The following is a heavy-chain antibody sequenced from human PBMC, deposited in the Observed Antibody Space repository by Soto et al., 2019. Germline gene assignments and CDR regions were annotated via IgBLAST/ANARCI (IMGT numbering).Heavy chain of an antibody. Sequence: QVQLVQSGAEVKKPGSSVKVSCKASGGTFSSYAISWVRQAPGQGLEWMGGIIPIFGTANYAQKFQGRVTITADESTSTAYMELSSLRSEDTAVYYFARDKRRFGESYYYGMDVWGQGTTVTVSS. CDR2: IIPIFGTA. D-gene: IGHD3-10*01. CDR3: ARDKRRFGESYYYGMDV. CDR1: GGTFSSYA. J-gene: IGHJ6*02. V-gene: IGHV1-69*01.